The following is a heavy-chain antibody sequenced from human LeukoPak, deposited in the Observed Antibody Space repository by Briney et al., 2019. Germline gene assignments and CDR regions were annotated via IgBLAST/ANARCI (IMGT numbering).Heavy chain of an antibody. CDR3: ARDRTGSSSWYRGCEY. D-gene: IGHD6-13*01. V-gene: IGHV1-18*04. Sequence: GASVKVSCKASGYTFTGYYMHWVRQAPGQGLEWMGWISAYNGNANYAQRLQGRVTMTTDTPTSTAYMELRSLRSDDTAVYYCARDRTGSSSWYRGCEYWGRGTLVTVSS. J-gene: IGHJ4*02. CDR2: ISAYNGNA. CDR1: GYTFTGYY.